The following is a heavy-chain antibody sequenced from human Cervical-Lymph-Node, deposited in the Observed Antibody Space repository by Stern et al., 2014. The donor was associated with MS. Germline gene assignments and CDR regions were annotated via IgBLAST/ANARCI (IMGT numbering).Heavy chain of an antibody. J-gene: IGHJ5*02. Sequence: VQLVESGGGVVQPGRSLRLSCAASGFTFSAYGMHWVRQAPGKGLEWVAVISADGTLKFYGDSVKGRFTISRDNCKNTLFLQMNSLRAEDTAVYYCAKGDNWRRLNPWGQGTLVTVSS. D-gene: IGHD1-20*01. CDR1: GFTFSAYG. CDR3: AKGDNWRRLNP. CDR2: ISADGTLK. V-gene: IGHV3-30*18.